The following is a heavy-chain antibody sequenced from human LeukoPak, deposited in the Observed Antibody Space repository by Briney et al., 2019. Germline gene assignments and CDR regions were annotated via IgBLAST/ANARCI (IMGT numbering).Heavy chain of an antibody. J-gene: IGHJ6*03. CDR3: ARAGQLATLPRDYYYYYMDV. CDR2: INPSGGST. D-gene: IGHD6-13*01. CDR1: GYTFTSYY. V-gene: IGHV1-46*01. Sequence: ASVKVSCKASGYTFTSYYMHWVRQAPGQGLEWMGIINPSGGSTSYAQKFQGRVTMTRDTSTSTVYMELSSLRSEDTAVYYCARAGQLATLPRDYYYYYMDVWGKGTTVTVSS.